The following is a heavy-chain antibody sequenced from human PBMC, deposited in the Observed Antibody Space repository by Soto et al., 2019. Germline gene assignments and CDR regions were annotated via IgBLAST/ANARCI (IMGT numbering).Heavy chain of an antibody. V-gene: IGHV4-38-2*01. CDR2: IYHSGST. CDR3: ARVGRRSKSLRAYYFDY. CDR1: GYSISSGYY. Sequence: SETLSLTCAVSGYSISSGYYWGWIRQPPGKGLEWIGSIYHSGSTYYNPSLKSRVTISVDTSKNQFSLKLSSVTAADTAVYYCARVGRRSKSLRAYYFDYCVHGTLVTVSS. J-gene: IGHJ4*01. D-gene: IGHD5-12*01.